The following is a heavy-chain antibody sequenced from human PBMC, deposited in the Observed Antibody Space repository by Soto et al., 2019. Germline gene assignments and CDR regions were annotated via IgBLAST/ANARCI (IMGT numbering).Heavy chain of an antibody. J-gene: IGHJ5*02. CDR3: ARVHYDILPGPSVNFDL. V-gene: IGHV4-34*01. Sequence: PSETLSLTCAVYGGSFSGYYWSWIRQPPGKGLEWIGEINHSGSTNYNPSLKSRVTISVDTSKNQFSLKLSSVTAADTAVYYCARVHYDILPGPSVNFDLWGQGTLVTVSS. CDR1: GGSFSGYY. D-gene: IGHD3-9*01. CDR2: INHSGST.